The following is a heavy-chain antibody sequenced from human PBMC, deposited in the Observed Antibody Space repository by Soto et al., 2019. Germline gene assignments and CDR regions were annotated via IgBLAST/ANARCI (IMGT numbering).Heavy chain of an antibody. J-gene: IGHJ4*01. D-gene: IGHD1-26*01. V-gene: IGHV6-1*01. Sequence: SQTLSLTCVITGDSVSSNSACWSWVRQAPSRGLEGLGRTYYRSKWYYEYAVSVRGRITINPDTSKNQYSLQLNPVTPEDPAVYFCARGEQYSGRIFDYWGQGTLVTVSS. CDR2: TYYRSKWYY. CDR1: GDSVSSNSAC. CDR3: ARGEQYSGRIFDY.